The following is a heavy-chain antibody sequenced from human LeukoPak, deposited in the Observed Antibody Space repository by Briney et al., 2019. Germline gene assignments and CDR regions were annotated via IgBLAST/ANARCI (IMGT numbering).Heavy chain of an antibody. CDR3: ARSLPRPSKYRTNWFDAFDI. V-gene: IGHV4-39*01. CDR2: IHYSGSP. Sequence: PSETLSLTCSVSGDSISSASSYWGWIRQPPGKGLEWIGSIHYSGSPYHNPSLKSRVIVSVDPSKNQFSLNLTSVTAADTAVYYCARSLPRPSKYRTNWFDAFDIWGHGTLLTVSS. CDR1: GDSISSASSY. D-gene: IGHD7-27*01. J-gene: IGHJ3*02.